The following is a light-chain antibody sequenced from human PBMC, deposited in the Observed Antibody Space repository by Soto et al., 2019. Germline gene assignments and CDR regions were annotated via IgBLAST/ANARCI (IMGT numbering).Light chain of an antibody. Sequence: EIVMTQSPATLSVSPGERATLSCRASQSVSSNLAWYQQKPGQAPRLLIYGASTRATGIPARFSGSGSGTEFTLTISSLQSEDYAVYYCQKYFSAPFTFGPGTKLGIK. CDR1: QSVSSN. CDR2: GAS. J-gene: IGKJ3*01. V-gene: IGKV3-15*01. CDR3: QKYFSAPFT.